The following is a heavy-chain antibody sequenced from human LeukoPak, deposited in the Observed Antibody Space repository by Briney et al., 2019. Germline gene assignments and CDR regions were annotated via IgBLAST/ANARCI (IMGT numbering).Heavy chain of an antibody. CDR3: ARRKNSYGYYYMDV. D-gene: IGHD5-18*01. J-gene: IGHJ6*03. CDR2: IRYDGSNK. CDR1: GFTFSSYG. V-gene: IGHV3-30*02. Sequence: GGSLTLSCAASGFTFSSYGMHWVRQAPGKGLEWVAFIRYDGSNKYYADSVKGRFTISRDNAKNSLYLQMNSLRAEDTAVYYCARRKNSYGYYYMDVWGKGTTVTISS.